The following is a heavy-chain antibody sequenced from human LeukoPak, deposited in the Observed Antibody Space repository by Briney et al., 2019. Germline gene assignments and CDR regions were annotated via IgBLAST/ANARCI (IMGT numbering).Heavy chain of an antibody. CDR2: IYYSGST. V-gene: IGHV4-59*01. CDR1: GGSISSYY. Sequence: SETLSLTCTVSGGSISSYYWSWIRQPPGKGLEWIGYIYYSGSTNYNPSLKSRVTISVDTSKNQLSLKLSSVTAADTAVYYCARGFSGSLDAFDIWGQGTMVTVSS. J-gene: IGHJ3*02. D-gene: IGHD3-22*01. CDR3: ARGFSGSLDAFDI.